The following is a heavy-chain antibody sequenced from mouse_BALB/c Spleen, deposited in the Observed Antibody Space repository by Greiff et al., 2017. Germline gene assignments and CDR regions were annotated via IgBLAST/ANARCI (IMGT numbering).Heavy chain of an antibody. D-gene: IGHD2-4*01. J-gene: IGHJ3*01. Sequence: VQGVESGPGLVAPSQSLSITCTVSGFSLTSYGVHWVRQHPGKGLEWLGVIWAGGSTNYNSALMSRLSISKDNSKSQVFLKMNSLQTDDTAMYYCARDRGGLRWFAYWGQGTLVTVSA. V-gene: IGHV2-9*02. CDR2: IWAGGST. CDR3: ARDRGGLRWFAY. CDR1: GFSLTSYG.